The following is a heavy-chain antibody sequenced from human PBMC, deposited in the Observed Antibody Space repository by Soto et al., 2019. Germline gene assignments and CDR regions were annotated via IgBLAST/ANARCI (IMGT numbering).Heavy chain of an antibody. Sequence: QVQLVQSGAEVKKPGASVKVSCKASGYMFISYGINWVRQAPGQGLEWMGWISAYNGNTKYAQNFQGRVTMTTDTSTSTAYMEMRSLRSDDTAVYYCARDLDGSGSYYTDYWGPGTLVTVSS. CDR1: GYMFISYG. CDR2: ISAYNGNT. V-gene: IGHV1-18*01. J-gene: IGHJ4*02. D-gene: IGHD3-10*01. CDR3: ARDLDGSGSYYTDY.